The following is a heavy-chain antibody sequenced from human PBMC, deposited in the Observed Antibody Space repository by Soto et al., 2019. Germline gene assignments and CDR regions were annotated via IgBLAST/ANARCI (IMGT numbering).Heavy chain of an antibody. Sequence: QVQLVQSGAEVKKPGSSVKVSCKASGDTFSFYTINWVRQAPGLGLEWVGRINPILSMSNYAQKFQGRVTMTADKSTNTAYMELRSLRSEDTAMYFCATSYGSGSRAFDSWGQGALVTVSS. J-gene: IGHJ4*02. D-gene: IGHD3-10*01. CDR3: ATSYGSGSRAFDS. CDR1: GDTFSFYT. V-gene: IGHV1-69*02. CDR2: INPILSMS.